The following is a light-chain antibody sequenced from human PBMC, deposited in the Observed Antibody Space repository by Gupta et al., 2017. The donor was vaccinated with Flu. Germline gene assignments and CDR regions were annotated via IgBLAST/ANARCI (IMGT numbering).Light chain of an antibody. CDR2: FAS. Sequence: DIQLTQSPSSLSASVGDRVTITCRASQYISDYLNWYQQKPGKAPNLLIYFASTWQTGVPSRFSGSGYGKEFTLTIARRQPEDYATYFCQQIDINTMYTFGQGTKLEI. CDR1: QYISDY. J-gene: IGKJ2*01. CDR3: QQIDINTMYT. V-gene: IGKV1-39*01.